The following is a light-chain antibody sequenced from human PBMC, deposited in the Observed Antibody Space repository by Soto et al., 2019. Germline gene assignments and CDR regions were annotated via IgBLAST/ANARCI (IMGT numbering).Light chain of an antibody. CDR2: GAS. CDR3: HQHERWPRT. V-gene: IGKV3-11*01. CDR1: QSLACY. J-gene: IGKJ1*01. Sequence: DILLTQSPATLSLGQGASAPPSCRASQSLACYLPWYQQKPGQSPRLVIYGASDRAAGVPGRFSGGGSGADYTLTITSLEPEDFAVYYCHQHERWPRTFGQGTKVDIK.